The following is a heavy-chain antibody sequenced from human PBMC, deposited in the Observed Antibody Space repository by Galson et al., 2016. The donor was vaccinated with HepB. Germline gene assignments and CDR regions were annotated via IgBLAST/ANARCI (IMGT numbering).Heavy chain of an antibody. CDR2: ITPNNGGT. Sequence: SVKVSCKASGFTFTTYYIQWLRQAPGQGLEWMGWITPNNGGTNYALKFQGRVTMTRDTSITTAYMELSSLKSDDTAVYYCARGKYDFATGPIQPWGQGTLVSVSS. CDR3: ARGKYDFATGPIQP. J-gene: IGHJ5*02. D-gene: IGHD3/OR15-3a*01. V-gene: IGHV1-2*02. CDR1: GFTFTTYY.